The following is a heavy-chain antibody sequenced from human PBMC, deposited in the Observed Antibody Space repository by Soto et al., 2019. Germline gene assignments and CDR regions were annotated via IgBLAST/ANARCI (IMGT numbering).Heavy chain of an antibody. CDR3: ARDLHSGYDYYYYYGMDV. Sequence: APVKVSCKASGYTFTSYAMHWVRQAPGQRLEWMGWINAGNGNTKYSQKFQGRVTITRDTSASTAYMELSSLRSEDTAVYYCARDLHSGYDYYYYYGMDVWGQGTTVTVSS. D-gene: IGHD5-12*01. CDR2: INAGNGNT. CDR1: GYTFTSYA. J-gene: IGHJ6*02. V-gene: IGHV1-3*01.